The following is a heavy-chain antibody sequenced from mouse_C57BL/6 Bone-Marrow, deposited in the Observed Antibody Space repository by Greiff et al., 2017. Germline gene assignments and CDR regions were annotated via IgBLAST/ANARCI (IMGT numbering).Heavy chain of an antibody. Sequence: VMLVESGPGLVAPSQSLSLTCTVSGFSLTSYSISWVRQPPGKGLEWLGVICTGGGTNYNSALKSRLSIRKANSKSQVFLKKDSLLTNDTARDYCARNCDPYGYFDDWGTGTTVTVAS. J-gene: IGHJ1*03. V-gene: IGHV2-9-1*01. CDR1: GFSLTSYS. CDR2: ICTGGGT. CDR3: ARNCDPYGYFDD.